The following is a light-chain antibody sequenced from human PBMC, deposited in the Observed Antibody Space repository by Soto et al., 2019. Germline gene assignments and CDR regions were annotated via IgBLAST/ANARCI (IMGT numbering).Light chain of an antibody. CDR3: QNFGDSPFT. Sequence: EVVLMQSPDTLSLSPGERATLSCRASESISSHYIAWYQHKPGQASRLLIFGASTRATGIPDRFSGSWSGTDFTLTISRLEPEDFAMYYCQNFGDSPFTFGPGTKVDIK. V-gene: IGKV3-20*01. J-gene: IGKJ3*01. CDR2: GAS. CDR1: ESISSHY.